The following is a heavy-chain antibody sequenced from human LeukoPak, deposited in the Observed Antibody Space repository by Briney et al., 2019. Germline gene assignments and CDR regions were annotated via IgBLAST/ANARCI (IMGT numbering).Heavy chain of an antibody. CDR3: ARDIGYCSSTSCLYFDY. V-gene: IGHV4-34*01. CDR2: INHSGGT. Sequence: SETLSLTCAVYGGSFRGYYWSWIRQPPGKGLEWIGEINHSGGTNYNPSLKSRVTISVDTSKNHFSLKLNSVTAADTAVYYCARDIGYCSSTSCLYFDYWGQGTLVTVSS. J-gene: IGHJ4*02. CDR1: GGSFRGYY. D-gene: IGHD2-2*01.